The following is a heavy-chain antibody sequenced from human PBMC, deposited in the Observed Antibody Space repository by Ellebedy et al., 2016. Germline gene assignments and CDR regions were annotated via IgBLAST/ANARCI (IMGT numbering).Heavy chain of an antibody. D-gene: IGHD2-2*01. CDR3: AKDRGTSCYPCWFDP. J-gene: IGHJ5*02. CDR1: GFTFSSYA. V-gene: IGHV3-23*01. Sequence: GGSLRLXXAASGFTFSSYAMSWVRQAPGKGLEWVSAISGSGGSTYYADSVKGRFTISRDNSKNTLYLQMNSLRAEDTAVYYCAKDRGTSCYPCWFDPWGQGTLVTVSS. CDR2: ISGSGGST.